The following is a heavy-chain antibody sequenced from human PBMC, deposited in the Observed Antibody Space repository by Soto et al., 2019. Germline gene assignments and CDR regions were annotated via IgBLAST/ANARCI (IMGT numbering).Heavy chain of an antibody. V-gene: IGHV1-18*01. D-gene: IGHD2-15*01. Sequence: GASVKVSCKASGYTFTSYCISWVLQAPGQGLEWMGWISAYNGNTNYAQKLQGRVTMTTDTSTSTAYMELRSLRSDDTAVYYCARDDGGYCSGGSCYDGFDAFDIWGQGTMVTVSS. CDR1: GYTFTSYC. J-gene: IGHJ3*02. CDR2: ISAYNGNT. CDR3: ARDDGGYCSGGSCYDGFDAFDI.